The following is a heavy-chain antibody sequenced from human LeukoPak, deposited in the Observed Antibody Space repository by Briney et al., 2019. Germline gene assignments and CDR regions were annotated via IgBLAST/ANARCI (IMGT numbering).Heavy chain of an antibody. D-gene: IGHD3-10*01. Sequence: ASVKVSCKASGYTFTSYYMHWVRQAPGQGLEWMGIINPSGGSTSYAQKFQGRVTMTRDTSTSTVYMELSSLRSEDTAVYYCARELRFLLGEYYYYMDVWGKGTTVTVSS. J-gene: IGHJ6*03. V-gene: IGHV1-46*01. CDR2: INPSGGST. CDR1: GYTFTSYY. CDR3: ARELRFLLGEYYYYMDV.